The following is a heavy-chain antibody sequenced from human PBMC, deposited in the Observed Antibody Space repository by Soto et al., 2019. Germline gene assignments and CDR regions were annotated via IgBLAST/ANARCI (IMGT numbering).Heavy chain of an antibody. CDR1: GFTFSDYY. J-gene: IGHJ4*02. Sequence: GGSLRLSCAASGFTFSDYYMDWLRQAPGKGLEWVGRIRKKAQSYTTEYAASVKGRFTISRDDSENSLFLQMNSLKNEDTAVYYCAKGQCGVGTCYAGDYWGQGTLVTVSS. V-gene: IGHV3-72*01. CDR2: IRKKAQSYTT. D-gene: IGHD1-7*01. CDR3: AKGQCGVGTCYAGDY.